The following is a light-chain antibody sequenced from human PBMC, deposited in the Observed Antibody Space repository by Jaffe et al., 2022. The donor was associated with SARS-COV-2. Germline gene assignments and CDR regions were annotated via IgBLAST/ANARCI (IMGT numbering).Light chain of an antibody. CDR2: EVT. CDR1: SSDVGGYNY. J-gene: IGLJ1*01. Sequence: QSALTQPPSASGSPGQSVTISCTGTSSDVGGYNYVSWYQQHPGKAPKLMIYEVTKRPSGVPDRFSGSKSGNTASLTVSGLQAEDEADYYCCSFGGNNNYVFGTGTQVTVL. CDR3: CSFGGNNNYV. V-gene: IGLV2-8*01.